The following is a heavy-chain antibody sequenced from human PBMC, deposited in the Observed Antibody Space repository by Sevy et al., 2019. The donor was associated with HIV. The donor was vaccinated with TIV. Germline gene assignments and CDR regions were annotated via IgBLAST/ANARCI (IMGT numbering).Heavy chain of an antibody. Sequence: GGSLRLSCAASGLSFSTYWMHWVRQAPGRGLVWVSRINSDGSITTYADSVKGRFTTSRDNAKNTLYLQMNRLRAEDTAVYYCARGLVNGGFDYWGQGTLVTVSS. CDR1: GLSFSTYW. V-gene: IGHV3-74*01. J-gene: IGHJ4*02. CDR3: ARGLVNGGFDY. CDR2: INSDGSIT. D-gene: IGHD1-1*01.